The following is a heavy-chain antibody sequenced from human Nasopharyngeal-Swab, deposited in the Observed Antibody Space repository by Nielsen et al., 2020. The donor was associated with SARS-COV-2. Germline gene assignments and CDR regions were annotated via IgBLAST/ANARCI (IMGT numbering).Heavy chain of an antibody. Sequence: ASVKVSCKASGYTFTSYGISWVRQATGQGLEWMGWMNPNSGNTGYAQKFQGRVTMTRNTSISTAYMELSSLRSEDTAVYYCARAPARSTIFGVVVGTGKFDYWGQGTLVTVSS. CDR2: MNPNSGNT. CDR1: GYTFTSYG. D-gene: IGHD3-3*01. CDR3: ARAPARSTIFGVVVGTGKFDY. J-gene: IGHJ4*02. V-gene: IGHV1-8*02.